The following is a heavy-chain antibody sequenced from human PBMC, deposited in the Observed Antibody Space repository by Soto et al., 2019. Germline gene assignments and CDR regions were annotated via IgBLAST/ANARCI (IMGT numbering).Heavy chain of an antibody. V-gene: IGHV3-15*07. CDR1: GFTFNNAW. CDR2: IKSKTDGGTT. CDR3: TTDYYGSGSYDWFDP. D-gene: IGHD3-10*01. Sequence: EVQLVESGGGLVKPGGSLRLSCAASGFTFNNAWMNWVRQAPGKGLEWVGRIKSKTDGGTTDYAAPVKGRFTISRDDSKNTLYLQMNSLKTEDTAVYYCTTDYYGSGSYDWFDPWGQGTLVTVSS. J-gene: IGHJ5*02.